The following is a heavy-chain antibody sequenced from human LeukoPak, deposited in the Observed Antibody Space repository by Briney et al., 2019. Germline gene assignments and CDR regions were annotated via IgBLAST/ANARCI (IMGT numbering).Heavy chain of an antibody. V-gene: IGHV1-18*04. CDR3: ARERVTSRWLAPLIDY. J-gene: IGHJ4*02. CDR1: GYTFTSYG. CDR2: ISAYNGNT. D-gene: IGHD5-24*01. Sequence: ASVKVSCKASGYTFTSYGISWVRQAPGQGLEWMGWISAYNGNTNYAQKLQGRVTTTTDTSTSTAYMELRSLRSDDTAVYYCARERVTSRWLAPLIDYWGQGTLVTVSS.